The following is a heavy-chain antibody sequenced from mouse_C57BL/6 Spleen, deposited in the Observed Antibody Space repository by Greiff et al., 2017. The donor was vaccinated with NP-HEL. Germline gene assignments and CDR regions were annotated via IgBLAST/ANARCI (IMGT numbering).Heavy chain of an antibody. J-gene: IGHJ3*01. V-gene: IGHV10-1*01. CDR1: GFSFNTYA. CDR3: VRQYSTYGWFAY. Sequence: EVKLMESGGGLVQPKGSLKLSCAASGFSFNTYAMNWVRQAPGKGVEWVARIRSKSNNYATYYADSVKDRFTISRDDSESMLYLQMNNLKTEDTAMYYCVRQYSTYGWFAYWGQGTLVTVSA. CDR2: IRSKSNNYAT. D-gene: IGHD2-5*01.